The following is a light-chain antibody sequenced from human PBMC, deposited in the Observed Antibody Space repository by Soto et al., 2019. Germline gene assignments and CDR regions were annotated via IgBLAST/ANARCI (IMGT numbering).Light chain of an antibody. Sequence: DIQMAQSPSTLSASVGDRVTITCRASQNIDSRLAWYQQKPGKAPKLLVFAASTLERGVTSTFSGSGSGTDFTLTISNLQPEDFATYYCQQYNSFSLFTFGPGTKVETK. CDR2: AAS. J-gene: IGKJ3*01. CDR3: QQYNSFSLFT. V-gene: IGKV1-5*01. CDR1: QNIDSR.